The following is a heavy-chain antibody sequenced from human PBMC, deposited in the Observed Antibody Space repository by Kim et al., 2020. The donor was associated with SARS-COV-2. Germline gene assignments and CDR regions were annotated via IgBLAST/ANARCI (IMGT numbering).Heavy chain of an antibody. J-gene: IGHJ6*03. CDR3: ARFRARVSKKKSDCSSTSCYSYYMDV. V-gene: IGHV4-34*01. D-gene: IGHD2-2*01. CDR2: INHSGST. Sequence: SETLSLTCAVYGGSFSGYYWSWIRQPPGKGLEWIGEINHSGSTNYNPSLKSRVTISVDTSKNQFSLKLSSVTAADTAVYYCARFRARVSKKKSDCSSTSCYSYYMDVWGKGTTVTVSS. CDR1: GGSFSGYY.